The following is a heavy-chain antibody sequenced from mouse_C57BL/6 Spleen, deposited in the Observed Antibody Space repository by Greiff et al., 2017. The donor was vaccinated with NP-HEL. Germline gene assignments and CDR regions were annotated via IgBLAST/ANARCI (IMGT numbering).Heavy chain of an antibody. J-gene: IGHJ1*03. D-gene: IGHD3-1*01. CDR2: IWSDGST. Sequence: VQLQESGPGLVAPSQCLSITCTVSGFSLTSYGVHWVRQPPGKGLEWLVVIWSDGSTTYNSALKSRLSISKDNSKSQVFLKMNSLQTDDTAMYYCARHTGPYWYFDVWGTGTTVTVSS. V-gene: IGHV2-6-1*01. CDR1: GFSLTSYG. CDR3: ARHTGPYWYFDV.